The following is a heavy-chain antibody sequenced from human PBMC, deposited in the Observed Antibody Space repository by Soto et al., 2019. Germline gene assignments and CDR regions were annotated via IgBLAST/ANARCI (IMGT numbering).Heavy chain of an antibody. CDR3: ARDLDGFLDY. Sequence: GGSLRLSCAASGFTFSSYAMSWVRQAPGKGLEWVSRINSDGSSTSYADSVKGRFTISRDNAKNTLYLQMNSLRAEDTAVYYCARDLDGFLDYWSQGTMVTVSS. D-gene: IGHD3-10*01. CDR2: INSDGSST. CDR1: GFTFSSYA. J-gene: IGHJ4*02. V-gene: IGHV3-74*01.